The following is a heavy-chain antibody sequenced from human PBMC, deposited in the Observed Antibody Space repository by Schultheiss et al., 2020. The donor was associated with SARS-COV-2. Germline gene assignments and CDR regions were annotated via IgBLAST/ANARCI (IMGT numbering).Heavy chain of an antibody. CDR1: GYTFTGYY. CDR2: INPNSGGT. CDR3: ARDNTYYGPMDV. J-gene: IGHJ6*02. D-gene: IGHD3-10*01. Sequence: ASVKVSCKASGYTFTGYYMHWVRQAPGQGLEWMGWINPNSGGTNYAQKFQDRVTLTRDTSITTVYMELSRLKSDDTAMYYCARDNTYYGPMDVWGQGTTVTVSS. V-gene: IGHV1-2*02.